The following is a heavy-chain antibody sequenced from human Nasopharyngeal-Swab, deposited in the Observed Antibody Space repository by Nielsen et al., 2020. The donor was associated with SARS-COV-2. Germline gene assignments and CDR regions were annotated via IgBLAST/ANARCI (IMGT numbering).Heavy chain of an antibody. D-gene: IGHD2-15*01. CDR1: GGSFSGYY. V-gene: IGHV4-34*01. CDR2: IYYSGST. J-gene: IGHJ6*03. CDR3: ARGQDAYYYMDV. Sequence: SETLSLTCAVYGGSFSGYYWGWIRQPPGKGLEWIGSIYYSGSTYYNPSLKSRVTISVDTSKNQFSLKLNSVTAADTAVYYCARGQDAYYYMDVWGEGTTVTVSS.